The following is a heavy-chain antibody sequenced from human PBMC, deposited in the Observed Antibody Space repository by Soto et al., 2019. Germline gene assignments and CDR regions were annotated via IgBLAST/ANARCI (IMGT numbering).Heavy chain of an antibody. V-gene: IGHV1-3*04. Sequence: QVQLVQSGAEVKKPGASVKVSCKASGITYTTYAIHWVRQAPGQGLERMGWINTGNGNTRYSQRFQGRVTLTTDTSANTAYMDLSSLTSEDTAVYYCARAISGYVTWGQGTLITVSS. CDR2: INTGNGNT. CDR3: ARAISGYVT. CDR1: GITYTTYA. J-gene: IGHJ5*02. D-gene: IGHD5-12*01.